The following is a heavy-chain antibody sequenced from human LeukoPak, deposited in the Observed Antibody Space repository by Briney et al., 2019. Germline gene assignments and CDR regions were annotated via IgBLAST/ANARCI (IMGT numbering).Heavy chain of an antibody. J-gene: IGHJ4*02. CDR2: IIPIFGTA. Sequence: SVKVSCKASGGTFSSYAISWVRQAHGQGLEWKGGIIPIFGTANYAQKFHGRVTITADKSTSTAYMELSSLRSEDTAVYYCARGMDIVVVPAATGLFDYWGQGTLVTVSS. CDR3: ARGMDIVVVPAATGLFDY. CDR1: GGTFSSYA. D-gene: IGHD2-2*03. V-gene: IGHV1-69*06.